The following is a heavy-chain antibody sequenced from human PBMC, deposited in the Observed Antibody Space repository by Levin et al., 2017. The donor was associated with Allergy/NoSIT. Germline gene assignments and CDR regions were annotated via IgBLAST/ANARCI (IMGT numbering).Heavy chain of an antibody. J-gene: IGHJ6*02. Sequence: SQTLSLTCTVSGGSISSSSYYWGWIRQPPGKALEWIGIIYYSGYTYYNPSLKSRVTISVDTSKNQFSLKLSSVTAADTALYYCARTPYEYVWGSFRYWIDVWGQGTTVTVSS. V-gene: IGHV4-39*01. CDR1: GGSISSSSYY. D-gene: IGHD3-16*02. CDR2: IYYSGYT. CDR3: ARTPYEYVWGSFRYWIDV.